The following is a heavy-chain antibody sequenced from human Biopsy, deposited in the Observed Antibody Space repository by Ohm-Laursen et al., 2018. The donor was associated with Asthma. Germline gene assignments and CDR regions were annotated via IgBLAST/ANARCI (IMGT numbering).Heavy chain of an antibody. Sequence: SSLRLSCSASGFTFSNYGMHWVRQAPGKGLEWVSVITFAGSNKDFADSVKGRFTISRVNSKNTMDLERNSLRAEDTAVYYCAKDVFPGWEVRRGPDYWGQGTLVTVSA. J-gene: IGHJ4*02. CDR3: AKDVFPGWEVRRGPDY. D-gene: IGHD1-26*01. V-gene: IGHV3-30*18. CDR2: ITFAGSNK. CDR1: GFTFSNYG.